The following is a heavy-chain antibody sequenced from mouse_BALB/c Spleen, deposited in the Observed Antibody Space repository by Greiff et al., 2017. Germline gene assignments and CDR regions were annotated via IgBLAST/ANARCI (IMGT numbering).Heavy chain of an antibody. Sequence: EVNVVESGGGLVKPGGSLKLSCAASGFTFSDYYMYWVRQTPEKRLEWVATISDGGSYTYYPDSVKGRFTISRDNAKNNLYLQMSSLKSEDTAMYYCARDYYGYGGGFDYWGQGTTLTVSS. CDR2: ISDGGSYT. J-gene: IGHJ2*01. V-gene: IGHV5-4*02. CDR1: GFTFSDYY. D-gene: IGHD1-2*01. CDR3: ARDYYGYGGGFDY.